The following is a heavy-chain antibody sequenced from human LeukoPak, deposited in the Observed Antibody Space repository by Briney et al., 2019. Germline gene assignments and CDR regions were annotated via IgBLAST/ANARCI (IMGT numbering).Heavy chain of an antibody. CDR2: ISYDGSSK. V-gene: IGHV3-30*04. CDR1: GFTFDDYA. Sequence: GGSLRLSCAASGFTFDDYAMHWVRQAPGKGLEWVSVISYDGSSKYYADSVKGRFTISRDNSKNTLYLQMNSLRSEDTALYYCARDATGDGDLESWGQGTLVTVSP. D-gene: IGHD4-17*01. J-gene: IGHJ5*02. CDR3: ARDATGDGDLES.